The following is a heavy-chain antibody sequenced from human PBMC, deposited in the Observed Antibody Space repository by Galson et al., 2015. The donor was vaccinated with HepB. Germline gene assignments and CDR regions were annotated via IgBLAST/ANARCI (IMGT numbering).Heavy chain of an antibody. V-gene: IGHV3-7*03. J-gene: IGHJ4*02. CDR2: IRYDEYEY. CDR3: VRDRTYKGGNFFDS. D-gene: IGHD3-10*01. CDR1: GFSFSDYW. Sequence: SLRLSCAASGFSFSDYWMSWIRQAPGKRPEWVANIRYDEYEYYYADFVKGRFTISRDNARNSVFLQMSSLRRDDTAVYYGVRDRTYKGGNFFDSWGQGALVTVSS.